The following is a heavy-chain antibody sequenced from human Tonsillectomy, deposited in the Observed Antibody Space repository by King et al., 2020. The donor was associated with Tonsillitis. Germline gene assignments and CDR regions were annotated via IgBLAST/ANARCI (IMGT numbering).Heavy chain of an antibody. CDR3: ARGSWELSLAEYFQH. V-gene: IGHV3-30*14. Sequence: AQLVQSGGGVVQPGRSLRLSCAASGFTFSSYAMHWVRQAPGKGLEWVAVISYDGSNKYYADSVKGRFTVSRDNSKSTLYLQMNSLRAEDTAVYYCARGSWELSLAEYFQHWGQGTLVTVSS. D-gene: IGHD1-26*01. J-gene: IGHJ1*01. CDR2: ISYDGSNK. CDR1: GFTFSSYA.